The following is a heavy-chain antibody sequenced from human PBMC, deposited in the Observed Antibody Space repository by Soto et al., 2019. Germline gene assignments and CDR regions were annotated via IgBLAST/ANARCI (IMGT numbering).Heavy chain of an antibody. CDR2: ISAYNGNT. J-gene: IGHJ6*02. Sequence: ASVKVSCKASGYTFTSYGISWVRQAPGQGLEWMGWISAYNGNTNYAQKLQGRVTMTTDTSTSTAYMELRSLRSDDTAVYYCARDILTGYPNSYYYYGMDVWGQGTTVTVSS. D-gene: IGHD3-9*01. CDR3: ARDILTGYPNSYYYYGMDV. V-gene: IGHV1-18*04. CDR1: GYTFTSYG.